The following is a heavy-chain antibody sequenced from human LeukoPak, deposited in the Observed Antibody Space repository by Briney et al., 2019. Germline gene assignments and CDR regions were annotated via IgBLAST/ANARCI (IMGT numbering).Heavy chain of an antibody. Sequence: SVKVSCKASGGTFSSYAISWVRQAPGQGLEWMGGIIPIFGTANYAQKFQGRVTITADESTSTAYMELSSLRSEDTAVYYCARAEVRGVIITSWFGPWGQGTLVTVSS. CDR2: IIPIFGTA. V-gene: IGHV1-69*13. CDR1: GGTFSSYA. D-gene: IGHD3-10*01. CDR3: ARAEVRGVIITSWFGP. J-gene: IGHJ5*02.